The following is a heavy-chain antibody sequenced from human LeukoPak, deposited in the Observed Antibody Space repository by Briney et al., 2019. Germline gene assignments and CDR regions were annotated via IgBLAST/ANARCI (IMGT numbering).Heavy chain of an antibody. D-gene: IGHD6-13*01. CDR3: ARGSTTGYSSSWYIDWFDP. Sequence: SVKVSCKASGGTFSNYAISWVRQAPGQGLEWMGRIIPILDIPNYARKFQGRVTITADKSTSTAYMELSSLRSEDTAVYYCARGSTTGYSSSWYIDWFDPWGQGTLVTVSS. J-gene: IGHJ5*02. CDR2: IIPILDIP. V-gene: IGHV1-69*04. CDR1: GGTFSNYA.